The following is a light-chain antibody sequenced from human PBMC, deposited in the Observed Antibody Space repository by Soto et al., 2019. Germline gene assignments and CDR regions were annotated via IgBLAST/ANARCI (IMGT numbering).Light chain of an antibody. CDR1: QSVSSSY. J-gene: IGKJ1*01. CDR3: QQYGSSGT. Sequence: EIGLTQSPGTLSSSPGERATLSCRASQSVSSSYLAWYQQKPGQAPRLLIYGASSRATGIPDRFSGSGSGTDFTLTISRLEPEDFAVYYCQQYGSSGTFGQGTKVDIK. CDR2: GAS. V-gene: IGKV3-20*01.